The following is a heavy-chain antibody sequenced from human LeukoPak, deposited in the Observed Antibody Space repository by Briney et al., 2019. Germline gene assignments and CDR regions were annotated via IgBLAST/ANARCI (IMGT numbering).Heavy chain of an antibody. CDR3: AKAGELGDYGEAGDYYYYMDV. D-gene: IGHD4-17*01. CDR1: GFMFSKSW. V-gene: IGHV3-74*01. J-gene: IGHJ6*03. CDR2: IYNDGSTT. Sequence: PGGSLRLSCAASGFMFSKSWMHWVRQVPGKGLVWVARIYNDGSTTNYADSVKGRFTISRDNSKNTLYLQMNSLRAEDTAVYYCAKAGELGDYGEAGDYYYYMDVWGKGPRSPSP.